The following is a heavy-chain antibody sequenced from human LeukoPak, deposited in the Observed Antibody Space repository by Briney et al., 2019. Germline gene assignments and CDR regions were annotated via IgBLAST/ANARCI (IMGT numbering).Heavy chain of an antibody. V-gene: IGHV3-23*01. CDR2: ISASGGDT. CDR1: GFTFSSYA. D-gene: IGHD6-13*01. CDR3: AKDAAGPEY. J-gene: IGHJ4*02. Sequence: QPGGSLRLSCAASGFTFSSYAMSWVRQAPGKGLDWVSGISASGGDTWYPDSVKGRFTISRDNSKNTLFLQMSSLRVEDTAMYYCAKDAAGPEYWGQGTLVTVSS.